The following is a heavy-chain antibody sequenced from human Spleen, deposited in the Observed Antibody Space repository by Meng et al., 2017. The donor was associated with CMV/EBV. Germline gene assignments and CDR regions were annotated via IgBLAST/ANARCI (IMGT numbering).Heavy chain of an antibody. V-gene: IGHV5-51*01. D-gene: IGHD4-17*01. CDR3: ARQGHGVPLDF. Sequence: SCKTSGYSFTSYWIGWVRQMPGNGLEWVGIIYPGDSATRYSPSLQGQVTISVDKSISTAYLQWSSLRASDTAIYYCARQGHGVPLDFWGQGTLVTVSS. CDR1: GYSFTSYW. CDR2: IYPGDSAT. J-gene: IGHJ4*02.